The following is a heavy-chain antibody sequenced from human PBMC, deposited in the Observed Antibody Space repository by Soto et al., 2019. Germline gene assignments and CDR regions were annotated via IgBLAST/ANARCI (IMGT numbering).Heavy chain of an antibody. CDR1: GFTFSSYM. CDR2: ISSGSSYI. CDR3: VRDSLMGTS. D-gene: IGHD7-27*01. V-gene: IGHV3-21*01. Sequence: PVGSLRLSCAGSGFTFSSYMMNWVRQAPGKGLEWVASISSGSSYIYYADALKGRFTISRDDAKSSVYLQMNSLRDEDTAVYYCVRDSLMGTSWGQGARVTVSS. J-gene: IGHJ5*02.